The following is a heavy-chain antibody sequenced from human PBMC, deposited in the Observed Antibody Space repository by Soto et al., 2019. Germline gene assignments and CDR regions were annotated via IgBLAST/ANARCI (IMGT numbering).Heavy chain of an antibody. D-gene: IGHD6-6*01. V-gene: IGHV1-69*13. J-gene: IGHJ4*02. CDR2: IIPIFGTA. CDR1: AGTFSSYA. CDR3: GSGRYGQLDDY. Sequence: SVKISCKASAGTFSSYAINGMPQAPGQGHKWIGGIIPIFGTANYAQKFQGRVTITADESTSTAYMELRSLRSDDTAVFYCGSGRYGQLDDYSGQGTLVTVSS.